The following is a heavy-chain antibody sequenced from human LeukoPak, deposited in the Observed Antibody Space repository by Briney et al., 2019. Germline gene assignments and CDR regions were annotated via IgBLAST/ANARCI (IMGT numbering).Heavy chain of an antibody. V-gene: IGHV1-2*06. CDR1: GYTFTGYY. D-gene: IGHD6-19*01. CDR2: INPNSGGT. CDR3: ARVSSGWYVASYFDY. Sequence: ASVKVSCKASGYTFTGYYMHWVRQAPGKGVEGMGRINPNSGGTNYAQKFQGRVTMTRDTSISTAYMELSRLRSDDTAVYYCARVSSGWYVASYFDYWGQGTLVTVSS. J-gene: IGHJ4*02.